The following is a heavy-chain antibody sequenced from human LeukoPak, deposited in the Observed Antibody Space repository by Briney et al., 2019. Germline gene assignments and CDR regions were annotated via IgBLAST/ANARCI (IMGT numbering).Heavy chain of an antibody. CDR3: AIVDTAPYCYYYYYVDV. CDR2: IITIFGTA. J-gene: IGHJ6*03. D-gene: IGHD5-18*01. V-gene: IGHV1-69*05. Sequence: GASVKVSCKASGGTFSSYAISWVRQAPGQGLEWMGGIITIFGTATYAQKFRGRVTITTDESTSTAYMELSSLSSEDTAVYYCAIVDTAPYCYYYYYVDVWGKGTTVTVSS. CDR1: GGTFSSYA.